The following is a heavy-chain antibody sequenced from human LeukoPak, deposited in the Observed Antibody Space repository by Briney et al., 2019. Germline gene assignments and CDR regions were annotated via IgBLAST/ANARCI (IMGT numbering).Heavy chain of an antibody. D-gene: IGHD2-15*01. CDR1: GGSISSGSYY. CDR3: ARGSIYCSGGSCYSYYYYYMDV. Sequence: PSETLSLTCTVSGGSISSGSYYWSWIRQPAGKGLEWIGRIYTSGSTNYNPSLKSRVTISVDTSKNQFSLKLSSVTAADTAVYYCARGSIYCSGGSCYSYYYYYMDVWGKGTTVTISS. V-gene: IGHV4-61*02. CDR2: IYTSGST. J-gene: IGHJ6*03.